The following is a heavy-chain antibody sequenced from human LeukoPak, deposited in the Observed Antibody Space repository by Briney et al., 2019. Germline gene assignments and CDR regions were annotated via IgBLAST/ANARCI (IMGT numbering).Heavy chain of an antibody. Sequence: SETLSLTCTVSGGSISRFYWSWIRQPPGRGLEWIGYIYYSGSTNNNPSLKSRVTIPVDTPKNQISLKLRSVTAADTAVYYCARGLYGAAAGTHCGLGTQVTVSS. CDR2: IYYSGST. J-gene: IGHJ1*01. CDR3: ARGLYGAAAGTH. CDR1: GGSISRFY. D-gene: IGHD6-13*01. V-gene: IGHV4-59*01.